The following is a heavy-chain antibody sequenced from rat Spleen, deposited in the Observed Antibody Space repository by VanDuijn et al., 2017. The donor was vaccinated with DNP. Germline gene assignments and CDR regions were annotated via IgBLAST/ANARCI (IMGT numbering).Heavy chain of an antibody. CDR2: IHSGGST. Sequence: EVRLVESGGGLVQPGRSLKLSCAASGFTFSDYNMAWVRQAPKKGLERVATIHSGGSTYYPDSVKGRFTISRDNAKSTLYLQMNSLRSEDMATYYCARPYGYNNGGFAYWGQGTLVTVSS. V-gene: IGHV5-7*01. CDR1: GFTFSDYN. J-gene: IGHJ3*01. D-gene: IGHD1-4*01. CDR3: ARPYGYNNGGFAY.